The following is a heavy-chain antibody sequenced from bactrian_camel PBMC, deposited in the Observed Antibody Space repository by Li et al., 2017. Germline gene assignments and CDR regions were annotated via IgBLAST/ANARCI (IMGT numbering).Heavy chain of an antibody. D-gene: IGHD2*01. V-gene: IGHV3S26*01. Sequence: HVQLVESGGGSVQAGGSLRLSCAVSGYTYNAWCMNWFRQAPGKEREGVAAIDSDGSTSYADSAKGRFTISYDNAKNILSLQMTSLKPEDTAVYYCAAGSFLLRRATCYGDTYYWGQGTQVTVS. CDR1: GYTYNAWC. CDR3: AAGSFLLRRATCYGDTYY. J-gene: IGHJ4*01. CDR2: IDSDGST.